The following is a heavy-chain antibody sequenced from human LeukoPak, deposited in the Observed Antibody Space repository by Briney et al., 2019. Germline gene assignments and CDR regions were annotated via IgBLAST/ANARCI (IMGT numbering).Heavy chain of an antibody. D-gene: IGHD6-13*01. V-gene: IGHV3-53*01. J-gene: IGHJ6*02. Sequence: GGSLRLSCAASGFTVSSNYMIWVGQAPGKGLVWVFIIYSGDTTYYEDSVKGRFTISRGNSKNTLYLQMNSLRAEDTAVYYCASYSGSWGHYYYGMDVWGQGTTVTVS. CDR2: IYSGDTT. CDR3: ASYSGSWGHYYYGMDV. CDR1: GFTVSSNY.